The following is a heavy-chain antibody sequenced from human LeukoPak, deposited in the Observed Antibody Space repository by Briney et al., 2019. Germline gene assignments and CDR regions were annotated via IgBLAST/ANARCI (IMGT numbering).Heavy chain of an antibody. CDR1: GYTFTGYY. D-gene: IGHD3-22*01. CDR2: INGNSGGA. V-gene: IGHV1-2*02. J-gene: IGHJ4*02. CDR3: ARSYYYDSSGLIDY. Sequence: ASVKVSCKASGYTFTGYYMHWVRQARGQGLEWMGWINGNSGGAKYAPKFQGRITMTRDTSISTAYMELNRLTFDDTAVYYCARSYYYDSSGLIDYWGQGSLVTVSS.